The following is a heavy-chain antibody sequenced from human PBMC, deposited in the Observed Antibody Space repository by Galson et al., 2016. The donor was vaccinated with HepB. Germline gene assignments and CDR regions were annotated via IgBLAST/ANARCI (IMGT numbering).Heavy chain of an antibody. CDR2: ISVGDGAT. J-gene: IGHJ3*02. V-gene: IGHV3-23*01. Sequence: SLRLSCAASGFTFNTYAMSWVRQAPGKGLEWVSTISVGDGATYYADSVTGRFTISRDKSKNTLYLQMSSLRAKDTALYYCTKDLDGGSHRGRPFDIWGQGTMVTVSS. CDR3: TKDLDGGSHRGRPFDI. D-gene: IGHD3-16*01. CDR1: GFTFNTYA.